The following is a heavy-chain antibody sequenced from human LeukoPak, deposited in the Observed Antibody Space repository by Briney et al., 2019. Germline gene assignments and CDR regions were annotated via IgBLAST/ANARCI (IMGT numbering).Heavy chain of an antibody. V-gene: IGHV1-46*01. D-gene: IGHD5-24*01. CDR2: INPSGGST. J-gene: IGHJ4*02. CDR3: ARDRGSRDGYNIDDY. Sequence: ASVKVSCKASGHTFTSYYMHWVRQAPGQGLEWMGIINPSGGSTSYAQKFQGRVTMTRDTSTSTVYMELSSLRSEDTAVYYCARDRGSRDGYNIDDYWGQGTLVTVSS. CDR1: GHTFTSYY.